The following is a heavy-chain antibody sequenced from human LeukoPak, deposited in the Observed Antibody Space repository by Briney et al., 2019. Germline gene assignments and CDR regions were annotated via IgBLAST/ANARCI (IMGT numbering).Heavy chain of an antibody. J-gene: IGHJ4*02. D-gene: IGHD3-10*01. V-gene: IGHV4-59*08. CDR3: ARSYGSGSYFDS. CDR1: GGSISSYY. CDR2: ISYSGST. Sequence: SETLSLTCTVSGGSISSYYWSWIRQPPGKGLEWFGYISYSGSTKYNPSLKSRVTMSVDTSKNQFSLKLNSVTAADTALYYCARSYGSGSYFDSWGQGTLVTVSS.